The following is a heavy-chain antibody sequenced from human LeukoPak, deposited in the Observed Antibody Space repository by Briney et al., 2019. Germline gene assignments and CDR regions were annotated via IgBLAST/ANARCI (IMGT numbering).Heavy chain of an antibody. D-gene: IGHD5-12*01. CDR2: ISSSGSV. V-gene: IGHV4-4*09. CDR1: RGSISGSIRRYY. CDR3: ARIPLGYSGAYDY. J-gene: IGHJ4*02. Sequence: SETLSLTCTVSRGSISGSIRRYYWSWLRQPPGKGLEWIGYISSSGSVNDNPSLRSRVTISVDTSKNQFFLNLSSVSAADTAVYYCARIPLGYSGAYDYWGQGTLVTVSP.